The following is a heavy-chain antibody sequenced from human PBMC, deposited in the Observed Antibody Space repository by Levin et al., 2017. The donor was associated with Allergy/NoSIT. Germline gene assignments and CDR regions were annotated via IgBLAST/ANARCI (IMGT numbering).Heavy chain of an antibody. CDR2: ISGSGGST. CDR3: AKDARTYCGGDCYSPFDY. J-gene: IGHJ4*02. CDR1: GFTFSSYA. D-gene: IGHD2-21*02. V-gene: IGHV3-23*01. Sequence: GGSLRLSCAASGFTFSSYAMSWVRQAPGKGLEWVSAISGSGGSTYYADSVKGRFTISRDNSKNTLYLQMNSLRAEDTAVYYCAKDARTYCGGDCYSPFDYWGQGTLVTVSS.